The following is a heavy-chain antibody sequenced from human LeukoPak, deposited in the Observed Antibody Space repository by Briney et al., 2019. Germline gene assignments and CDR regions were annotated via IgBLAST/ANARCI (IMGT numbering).Heavy chain of an antibody. CDR2: MNPNSGNT. D-gene: IGHD3-10*01. V-gene: IGHV1-8*01. Sequence: ASVKVSCKASGFTFTSYDINWVRQAPGQGLEWMGWMNPNSGNTRYAQKVQGRITMTRDTSISTAYMELSSLRSEDTAVYYCASPGASLDAFDIWGQGTMVTVSS. CDR1: GFTFTSYD. J-gene: IGHJ3*02. CDR3: ASPGASLDAFDI.